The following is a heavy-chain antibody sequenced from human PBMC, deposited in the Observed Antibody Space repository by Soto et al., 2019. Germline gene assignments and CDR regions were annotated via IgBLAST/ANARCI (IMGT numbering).Heavy chain of an antibody. CDR2: IYHSGST. V-gene: IGHV4-4*02. CDR3: ARHEDYSPFDY. J-gene: IGHJ4*02. CDR1: GDSISSPNW. Sequence: QVQLQESGPGLVKPSGTLSLTCGISGDSISSPNWWTWVRQPPGGRLEWIGEIYHSGSTNYNPSLKSRVTISLDKSKNQFSLRLRSLTAADTAIYYCARHEDYSPFDYWGQGILVTVSS. D-gene: IGHD2-15*01.